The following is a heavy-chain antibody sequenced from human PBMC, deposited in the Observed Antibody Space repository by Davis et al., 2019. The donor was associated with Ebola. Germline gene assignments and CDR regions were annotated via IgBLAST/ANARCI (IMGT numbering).Heavy chain of an antibody. CDR1: GFTFSSYE. V-gene: IGHV3-73*01. D-gene: IGHD1-14*01. CDR2: IRSKANSYAT. Sequence: GESLKISCAASGFTFSSYEMNWVRQASGKGLEWVGRIRSKANSYATAYAASVKGRFTISRDDSKNTAYLQMNSLKTEDTAVYYCTSTDRTFDYWGQGTLVTVSS. CDR3: TSTDRTFDY. J-gene: IGHJ4*02.